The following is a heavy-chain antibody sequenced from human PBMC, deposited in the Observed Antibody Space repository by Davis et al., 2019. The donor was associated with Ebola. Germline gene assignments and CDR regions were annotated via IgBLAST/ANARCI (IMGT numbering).Heavy chain of an antibody. CDR1: GYSFTSYW. D-gene: IGHD1-26*01. V-gene: IGHV5-51*01. J-gene: IGHJ3*02. Sequence: KVSCKDSGYSFTSYWIGWVRQMPGKGLEWMGIIYPGDSDTRYSPSFQGQVTISADKSISTAYLQWSSLKASDTAMYYCARQKPSGALAHDAFDIWGQGTMVTVSS. CDR2: IYPGDSDT. CDR3: ARQKPSGALAHDAFDI.